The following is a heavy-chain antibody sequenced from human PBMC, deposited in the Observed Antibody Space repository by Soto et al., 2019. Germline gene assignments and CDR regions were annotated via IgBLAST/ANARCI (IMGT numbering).Heavy chain of an antibody. J-gene: IGHJ4*02. Sequence: GGSLRLSCAASGFTFSSYSMNWVRQAPGKGLEWVSSISSSSSYIYYADSVKGRFTISRDNAKNSLYLQMNSLRAEDTAVYYCARFATTVTTLSDFDYWGQGTLVTVSS. CDR3: ARFATTVTTLSDFDY. CDR2: ISSSSSYI. V-gene: IGHV3-21*01. CDR1: GFTFSSYS. D-gene: IGHD4-17*01.